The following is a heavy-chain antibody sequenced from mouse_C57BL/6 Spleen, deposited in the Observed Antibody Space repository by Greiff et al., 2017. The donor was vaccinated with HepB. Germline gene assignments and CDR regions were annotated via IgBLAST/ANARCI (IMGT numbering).Heavy chain of an antibody. CDR2: ISYDGSN. CDR1: GYSITSGYY. D-gene: IGHD1-1*01. Sequence: EVKLQESGPGLVKPSQSLSLTCSVTGYSITSGYYWNWIRQFPGNKLEWMGYISYDGSNNYNPSLKNRISITRDTSKNQFFLKLNSVTTEDTATYYCATHGGVVATRWYFDVWGTGTTVTVSS. CDR3: ATHGGVVATRWYFDV. V-gene: IGHV3-6*01. J-gene: IGHJ1*03.